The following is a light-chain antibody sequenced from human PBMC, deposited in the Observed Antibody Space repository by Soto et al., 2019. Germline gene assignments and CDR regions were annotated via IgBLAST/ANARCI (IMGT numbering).Light chain of an antibody. CDR1: SSDVGATNY. V-gene: IGLV2-8*01. CDR2: EVH. Sequence: QSALTQPPSASGSPGQSVAISFTGTSSDVGATNYVSWYQHHPGKAPKLVIYEVHKRPSGVPDRFSGSKSGNTASLTVSGLQAEDEADYYCISHVGDSNVVGTGTKVTVL. J-gene: IGLJ1*01. CDR3: ISHVGDSNV.